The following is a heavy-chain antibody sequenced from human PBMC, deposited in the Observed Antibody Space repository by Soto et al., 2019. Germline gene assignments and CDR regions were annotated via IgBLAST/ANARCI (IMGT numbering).Heavy chain of an antibody. CDR3: ARFDSSGRYYFDY. V-gene: IGHV4-34*01. CDR2: IEHSGST. CDR1: GGSFSGYY. D-gene: IGHD3-22*01. Sequence: QVQLQQWGAGLLKPSETLSLTCGVYGGSFSGYYWSWVRLPPGKGLEWIGEIEHSGSTNYNPSLKSRVSMSVDTSRNQFSLKLRSVTAADTAVYYCARFDSSGRYYFDYWGQGTSVIVSS. J-gene: IGHJ4*02.